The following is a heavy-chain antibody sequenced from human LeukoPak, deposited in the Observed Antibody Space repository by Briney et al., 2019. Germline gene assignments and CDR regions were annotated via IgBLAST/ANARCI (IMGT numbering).Heavy chain of an antibody. J-gene: IGHJ6*01. CDR1: GFTFSDYY. CDR3: ARDQSGDCSGGSCYSGYYYYYGMDV. CDR2: ISSSRSTI. Sequence: PGGSLRLSCAASGFTFSDYYMSSVRQAPGKGLEWVSYISSSRSTIYYADSVKGRFTISRDNAKNSLYLQMNSLRAEDTAVYYCARDQSGDCSGGSCYSGYYYYYGMDVWGQGSTVTVYS. V-gene: IGHV3-11*01. D-gene: IGHD2-15*01.